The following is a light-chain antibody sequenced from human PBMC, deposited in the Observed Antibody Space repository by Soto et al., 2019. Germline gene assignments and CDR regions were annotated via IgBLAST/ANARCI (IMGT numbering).Light chain of an antibody. Sequence: DIQMTQSPSTLSASVGDRVTITCRASQNINIWLAWYQQKPGKAPKLLIYDASTLEGGVPSRFSGSGSGTEFTLTISSLQPDDFATYYCQQLNSYPPELTFGGGTKVEIK. CDR3: QQLNSYPPELT. V-gene: IGKV1-5*01. CDR2: DAS. CDR1: QNINIW. J-gene: IGKJ4*01.